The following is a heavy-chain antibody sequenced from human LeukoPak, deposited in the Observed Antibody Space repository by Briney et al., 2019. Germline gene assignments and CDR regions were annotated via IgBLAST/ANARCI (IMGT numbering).Heavy chain of an antibody. CDR1: GYTFTSYG. Sequence: ASVKVSCKASGYTFTSYGISWVRQAPGKGLEWMGGFDPEDGETIYAQKFQGRVTMTEDTSTDTAYMELSSLRSEDTAVYYCATDRYSRVRIGYWGQGTLVTVSS. J-gene: IGHJ4*02. D-gene: IGHD5-18*01. CDR2: FDPEDGET. CDR3: ATDRYSRVRIGY. V-gene: IGHV1-24*01.